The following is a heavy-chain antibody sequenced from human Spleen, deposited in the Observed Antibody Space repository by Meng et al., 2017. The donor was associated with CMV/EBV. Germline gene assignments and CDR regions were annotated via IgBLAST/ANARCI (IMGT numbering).Heavy chain of an antibody. CDR2: ISGSGGTT. Sequence: ASGFTFRSYAMSWVRQAPGKGLEWVSAISGSGGTTFYADSVKGRFTISRDNSKNTLYLQVNSLRAEDTAVYYCAKVPWWELLVNFDYWGQGTLVTVSS. CDR3: AKVPWWELLVNFDY. CDR1: GFTFRSYA. J-gene: IGHJ4*02. D-gene: IGHD1-26*01. V-gene: IGHV3-23*01.